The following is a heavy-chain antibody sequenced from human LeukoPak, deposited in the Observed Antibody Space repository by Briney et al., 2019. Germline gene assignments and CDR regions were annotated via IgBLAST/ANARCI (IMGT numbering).Heavy chain of an antibody. J-gene: IGHJ3*02. D-gene: IGHD4-17*01. CDR2: IYYSGST. CDR1: GGSISSYY. CDR3: ARQTTVTTVFDAFDI. Sequence: SETLSLTCTVSGGSISSYYWSWIRQPPGNGLEWIGYIYYSGSTNYNPSLKSRVIISVDTSKNQFSLKLSSVTAADTAVYYCARQTTVTTVFDAFDIWGQGTMVTVSS. V-gene: IGHV4-59*01.